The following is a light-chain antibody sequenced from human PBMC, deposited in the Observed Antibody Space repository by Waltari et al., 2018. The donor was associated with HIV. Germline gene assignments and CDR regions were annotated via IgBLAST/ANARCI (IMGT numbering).Light chain of an antibody. V-gene: IGLV2-8*01. CDR2: DVT. CDR1: SNDIGTYNF. Sequence: QSALTRPPSASGSPGQSVAISCTGSSNDIGTYNFVSWYQHHPGKAPKLIIYDVTRRPPGIPDRFSGTKSGYTASLTVSDLQVEDEADYYCVSYTEKDTFLLFGGGTKLAV. J-gene: IGLJ2*01. CDR3: VSYTEKDTFLL.